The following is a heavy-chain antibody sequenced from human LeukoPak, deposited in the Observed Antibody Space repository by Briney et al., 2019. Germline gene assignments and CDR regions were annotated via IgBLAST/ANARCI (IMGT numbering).Heavy chain of an antibody. CDR1: GGTFSSYA. Sequence: GASVKVSCKASGGTFSSYAISWVRQAPGQGLEWMGGIIPIFGTANYAQKFQGRVTITADKSTSTAYMELSSLRSEDTAVYYCARGYSNSWYGPIFYYYYYMDVWGKGTTVTVSS. CDR3: ARGYSNSWYGPIFYYYYYMDV. J-gene: IGHJ6*03. CDR2: IIPIFGTA. D-gene: IGHD6-13*01. V-gene: IGHV1-69*06.